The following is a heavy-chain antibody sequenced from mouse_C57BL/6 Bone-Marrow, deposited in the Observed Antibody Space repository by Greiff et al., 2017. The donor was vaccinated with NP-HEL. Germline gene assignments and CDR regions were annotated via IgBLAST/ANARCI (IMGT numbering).Heavy chain of an antibody. CDR2: IYPGDGDT. D-gene: IGHD2-5*01. CDR1: GYAFSSSW. CDR3: ARRVDSNYVGFAY. J-gene: IGHJ3*01. V-gene: IGHV1-82*01. Sequence: VKLQESGPELVKPGASVKISCKASGYAFSSSWMNWVKQRPGKGLEWIGRIYPGDGDTNYNGKFKGKATLTADKSSSTAYMQLSSLTSEDSAVYFCARRVDSNYVGFAYWGQGTLVTVSA.